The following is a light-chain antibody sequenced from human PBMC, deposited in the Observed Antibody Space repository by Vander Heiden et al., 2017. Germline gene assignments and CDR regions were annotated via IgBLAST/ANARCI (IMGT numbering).Light chain of an antibody. CDR3: NSYTTSRTYV. CDR1: SSDIGFYNY. V-gene: IGLV2-14*03. Sequence: QSALAQPASVSGSPARCIIISCTGTSSDIGFYNYVSWYQHHPGKGPNLIIYDVTHRPSGVSKRFSGSESGNTASLTISGLQAEDEADYYCNSYTTSRTYVFGSGTKVTVL. CDR2: DVT. J-gene: IGLJ1*01.